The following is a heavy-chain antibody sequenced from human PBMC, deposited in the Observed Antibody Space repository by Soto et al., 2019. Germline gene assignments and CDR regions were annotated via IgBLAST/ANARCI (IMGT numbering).Heavy chain of an antibody. CDR1: GFTVSSNY. CDR2: IYSGGST. D-gene: IGHD1-26*01. CDR3: VSYLPLGSYWYFDL. V-gene: IGHV3-53*01. J-gene: IGHJ2*01. Sequence: EVQLVESGGGLIQPGGSLRLSCAASGFTVSSNYMSWVRQAPGKGLEWVSVIYSGGSTYYADSVKGRFTISRDNSKNTLYLQMNSLRAEDTAVYYCVSYLPLGSYWYFDLWGRGTLVTVSS.